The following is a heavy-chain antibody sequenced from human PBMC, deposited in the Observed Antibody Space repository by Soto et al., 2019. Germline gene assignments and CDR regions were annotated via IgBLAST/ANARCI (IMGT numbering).Heavy chain of an antibody. V-gene: IGHV1-18*01. CDR1: GYAFTTYG. D-gene: IGHD1-1*01. CDR3: ARGRYGDY. Sequence: QVHLVQSGAEVKKPGASVKVSCKGSGYAFTTYGITWVRQAPGQGLEWMGWISAHNGNTNYAQELQGRVTVTRDTYTSKAYMELRSLRSDDTAVYYCARGRYGDYWGQGALVTVSS. CDR2: ISAHNGNT. J-gene: IGHJ4*02.